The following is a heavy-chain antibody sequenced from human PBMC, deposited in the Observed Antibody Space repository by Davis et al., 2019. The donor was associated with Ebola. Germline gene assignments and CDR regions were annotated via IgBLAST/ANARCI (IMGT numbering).Heavy chain of an antibody. V-gene: IGHV3-23*01. CDR3: AKGWGRFEY. CDR1: GFSVSSYA. CDR2: LGGKSEDK. J-gene: IGHJ4*02. D-gene: IGHD3-16*01. Sequence: PGGSLRLSCAASGFSVSSYAMSWLRPAPGTVLPSFSGLGGKSEDKYYADSVKGRFTISRDNSKSTLDLQMNRLRGEDTAVYYCAKGWGRFEYWGQGTLVTVSS.